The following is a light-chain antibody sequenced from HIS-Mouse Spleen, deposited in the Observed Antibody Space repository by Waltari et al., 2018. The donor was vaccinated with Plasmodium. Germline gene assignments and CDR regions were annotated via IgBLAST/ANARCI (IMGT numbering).Light chain of an antibody. J-gene: IGKJ5*01. CDR2: DAA. CDR1: QRVSSY. Sequence: EIVLTQSPATLSLSPGERATLSRRASQRVSSYLAWYQQKPGQAPRLLIYDAANRATGIPARFSGSGSETDFTLTISSLEPEDFALYDCQQRSNWPPTFGQGTRLEIK. CDR3: QQRSNWPPT. V-gene: IGKV3-11*01.